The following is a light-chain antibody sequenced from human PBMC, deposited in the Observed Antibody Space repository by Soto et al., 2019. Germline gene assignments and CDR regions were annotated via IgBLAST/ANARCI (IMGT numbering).Light chain of an antibody. Sequence: QSVLTQPASVSGSPGQSITSSCTGTSSDVGGYKYVSWYQHHPGKAPKLMIDEVSNRPSGVSNRFSGSKSGNTASLTISGLQSADEADYYCSSYTSSSTSTDVVFGGGTKLTVL. CDR2: EVS. V-gene: IGLV2-14*01. CDR1: SSDVGGYKY. J-gene: IGLJ2*01. CDR3: SSYTSSSTSTDVV.